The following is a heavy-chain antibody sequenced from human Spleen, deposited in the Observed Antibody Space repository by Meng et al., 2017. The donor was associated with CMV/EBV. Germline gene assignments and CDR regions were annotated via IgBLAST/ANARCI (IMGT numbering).Heavy chain of an antibody. CDR1: VYLFLAYG. CDR2: ISAHNGNI. Sequence: SCYASVYLFLAYGLGWLRQAPGQGLEWMGWISAHNGNITYAQKFQGRVTMTTDTSTSTTYMELRSLRSDDTAVYYCARDRYYRDVDYWGQGTLVTVSS. CDR3: ARDRYYRDVDY. V-gene: IGHV1-18*01. J-gene: IGHJ4*02. D-gene: IGHD2-15*01.